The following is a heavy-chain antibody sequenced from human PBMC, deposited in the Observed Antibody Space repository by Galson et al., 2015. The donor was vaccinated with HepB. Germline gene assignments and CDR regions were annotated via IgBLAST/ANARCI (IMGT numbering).Heavy chain of an antibody. D-gene: IGHD2-15*01. J-gene: IGHJ6*02. CDR3: ARGCSGGMCDSYGGMDV. CDR1: NGSISYFF. CDR2: IYSNGNT. V-gene: IGHV4-59*01. Sequence: ETLSLTCSVSNGSISYFFWCWIRQPPGKGLEWIGFIYSNGNTKSNPSLKSRLTISGDTSRNQFSLKLNSVTAADTAVYHCARGCSGGMCDSYGGMDVWGQGTTVTASS.